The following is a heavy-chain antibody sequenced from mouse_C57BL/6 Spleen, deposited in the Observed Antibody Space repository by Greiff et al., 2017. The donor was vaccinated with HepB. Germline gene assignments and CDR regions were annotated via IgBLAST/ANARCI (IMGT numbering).Heavy chain of an antibody. Sequence: EVMLVESEGGLVQPGSSMKLSCTASGFTFSDYYMAWVRQVPEKGLEWVANINYDGSSTYYLDSLKSRFIISRDNAKNILYLQMSSLKSEDTATYYCARAPSYGYFDYWGQGTTLTVSS. D-gene: IGHD1-1*02. CDR2: INYDGSST. CDR3: ARAPSYGYFDY. CDR1: GFTFSDYY. V-gene: IGHV5-16*01. J-gene: IGHJ2*01.